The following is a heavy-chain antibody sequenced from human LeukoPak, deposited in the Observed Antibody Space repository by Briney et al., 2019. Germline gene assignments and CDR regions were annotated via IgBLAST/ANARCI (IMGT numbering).Heavy chain of an antibody. CDR3: ARNLRGFPLLDY. Sequence: PGGSPRLSCAASGFTFSSYWMHWVRQAPGKGLVWVSRINSDGSSTSYADSVKGRFTISRDNAKNTLYLQMNSLRAEDTAVYYCARNLRGFPLLDYWGQGTLVTVSS. J-gene: IGHJ4*02. CDR2: INSDGSST. CDR1: GFTFSSYW. V-gene: IGHV3-74*01.